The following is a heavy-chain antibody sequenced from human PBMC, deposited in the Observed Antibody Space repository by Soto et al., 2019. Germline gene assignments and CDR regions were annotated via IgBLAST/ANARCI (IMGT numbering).Heavy chain of an antibody. V-gene: IGHV4-39*01. Sequence: QLQLQESGPGLVKPSETLSLTCTVSGGSISSSSYYWGWIRQPPGKGLEWIGSIYYSGSTYYNPSLKSVVTISVDTSKNQFSLKLSSVTAADTAVYYCARLASVVTTEDWYFDLWGRGTLLTVSS. J-gene: IGHJ2*01. D-gene: IGHD4-17*01. CDR2: IYYSGST. CDR1: GGSISSSSYY. CDR3: ARLASVVTTEDWYFDL.